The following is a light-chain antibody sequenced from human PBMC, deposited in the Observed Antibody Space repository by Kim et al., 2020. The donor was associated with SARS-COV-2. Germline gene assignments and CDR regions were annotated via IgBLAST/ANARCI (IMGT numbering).Light chain of an antibody. CDR1: QRMSSS. Sequence: CGGDRVPVAWRTSQRMSSSLNWCRQRPGAAPKRRSYAASGLQSGVPSRFGGSGSGRDFTLTIKGLQPEDFATYFWQQSYSLPRAFGQGAKVDIK. CDR3: QQSYSLPRA. CDR2: AAS. V-gene: IGKV1-39*01. J-gene: IGKJ1*01.